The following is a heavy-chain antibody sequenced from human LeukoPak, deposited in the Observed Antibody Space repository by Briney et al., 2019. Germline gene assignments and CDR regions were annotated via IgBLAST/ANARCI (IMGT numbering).Heavy chain of an antibody. V-gene: IGHV3-48*01. Sequence: GGSLRLSCAASGFTFSSYSMNWVRQAPGKGLEWVSYISSSSSTIYYADSVKGRFTISRDNAKNSLYLQMNSLRAEDTAVYYCARDVTRGYGDYVGFDYWGQGTLVTVSS. CDR1: GFTFSSYS. CDR2: ISSSSSTI. CDR3: ARDVTRGYGDYVGFDY. J-gene: IGHJ4*02. D-gene: IGHD4-17*01.